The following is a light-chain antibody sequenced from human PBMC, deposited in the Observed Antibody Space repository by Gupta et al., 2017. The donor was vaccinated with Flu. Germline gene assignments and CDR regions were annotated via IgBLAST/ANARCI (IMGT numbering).Light chain of an antibody. CDR3: QAWDSGVI. J-gene: IGLJ2*01. V-gene: IGLV3-1*01. Sequence: SSELPQPPSVSVSPGQTAIITCSGDNLGVLYVCWYQQKPGQSRVLVIYQDNRRPSGIPERSSGSKSGNTGTLTFSGAQPMDEVDYYYQAWDSGVIFGGGTKVTVL. CDR2: QDN. CDR1: NLGVLY.